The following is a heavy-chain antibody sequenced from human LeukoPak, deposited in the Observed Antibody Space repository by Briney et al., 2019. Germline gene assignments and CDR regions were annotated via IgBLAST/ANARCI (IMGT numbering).Heavy chain of an antibody. Sequence: GGSLRLSCAASGFTFSSYGMHWVRQAPGKGLEYVAGIRSNGAGTFYADSVKGRFTISRDNSKDTLYLQMSSLRPEDTAVYYCVKDRGAVIGRGDHWGQGTLVTVSS. CDR3: VKDRGAVIGRGDH. CDR1: GFTFSSYG. CDR2: IRSNGAGT. V-gene: IGHV3-64D*06. J-gene: IGHJ4*02. D-gene: IGHD3-22*01.